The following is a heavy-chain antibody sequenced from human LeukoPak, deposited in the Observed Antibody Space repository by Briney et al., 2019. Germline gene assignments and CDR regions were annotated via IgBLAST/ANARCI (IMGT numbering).Heavy chain of an antibody. CDR1: GFTFSSYA. CDR2: ISGSGGST. J-gene: IGHJ4*02. Sequence: GGSLRLSCAASGFTFSSYAMSRVRQAPGKGLEWVSAISGSGGSTYYADSVKGRFTISRDNSKNTLYLQMNSLRAEDTAVYYCAKDEVVITTKTDYWGQGTLVTVSS. CDR3: AKDEVVITTKTDY. D-gene: IGHD3-22*01. V-gene: IGHV3-23*01.